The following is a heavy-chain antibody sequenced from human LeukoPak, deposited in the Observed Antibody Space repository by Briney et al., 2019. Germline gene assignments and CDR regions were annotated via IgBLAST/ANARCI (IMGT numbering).Heavy chain of an antibody. CDR2: IDPSDSYT. J-gene: IGHJ6*02. D-gene: IGHD6-13*01. Sequence: GESLKISCKGSGYSFTSDWIGWVRQMPGKGLEWMGRIDPSDSYTNYSPSFQGHVTISADKSISTAYLQWSSLKASDTAMYYCARPEYSSSAFYYYYGMDVWGQGTTVTVSS. CDR3: ARPEYSSSAFYYYYGMDV. V-gene: IGHV5-10-1*01. CDR1: GYSFTSDW.